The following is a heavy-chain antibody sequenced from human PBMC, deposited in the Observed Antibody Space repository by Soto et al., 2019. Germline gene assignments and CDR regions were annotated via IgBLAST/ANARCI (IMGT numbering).Heavy chain of an antibody. CDR3: ARGGLRYFYWLSKFDY. Sequence: QVQLVQSGAEVKKPGASVKVSCKASGYTFTSYDINWVRQATGQGLEWMGWMNPNSGNTGYAQKCQGRVTKTRNTSISTAYMELSSLRSEDTAVYYGARGGLRYFYWLSKFDYWGQGTLVTVSS. J-gene: IGHJ4*02. CDR1: GYTFTSYD. V-gene: IGHV1-8*01. CDR2: MNPNSGNT. D-gene: IGHD3-9*01.